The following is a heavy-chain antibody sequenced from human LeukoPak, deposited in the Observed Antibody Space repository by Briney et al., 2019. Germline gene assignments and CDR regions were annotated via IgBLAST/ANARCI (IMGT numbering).Heavy chain of an antibody. D-gene: IGHD3-22*01. CDR2: ISSSGSTI. CDR3: ARDHPRYDSSGADY. Sequence: GGSLRLSCAASGFTFSDYYMSWIRQAPGKGLEWVSYISSSGSTIYYADSVKGRFTISRDNAKNSLCLQMNSLRAEDTAVYYCARDHPRYDSSGADYWGQGTLVTVSS. CDR1: GFTFSDYY. J-gene: IGHJ4*02. V-gene: IGHV3-11*01.